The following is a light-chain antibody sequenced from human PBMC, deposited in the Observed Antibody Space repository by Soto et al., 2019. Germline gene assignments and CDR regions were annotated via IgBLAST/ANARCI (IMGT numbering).Light chain of an antibody. Sequence: DIQMTQSPSSLSASVGDRVTITCRASESIRNNLNWYKQKPGKAAKLLIYAASTLQSGVPSRFSGGGSGTEFTLTLGSLQPEDFTTYYCQQSYSTPRGAFGQGTKLEFK. V-gene: IGKV1-39*01. J-gene: IGKJ1*01. CDR1: ESIRNN. CDR2: AAS. CDR3: QQSYSTPRGA.